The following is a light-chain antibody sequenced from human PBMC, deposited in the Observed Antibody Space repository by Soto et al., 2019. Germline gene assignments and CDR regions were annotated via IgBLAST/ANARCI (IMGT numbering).Light chain of an antibody. Sequence: DIVMTQSPLSLPVTPGEPASISCRSSQSLLHSNGYNYLDWYLQKPGQSPHLLIYLGSNRASGVPDRFSGSGSGTDFTLKISRVEAEDVGVYYCMQALQPPLTFGQGTRLEIK. V-gene: IGKV2-28*01. CDR1: QSLLHSNGYNY. CDR3: MQALQPPLT. J-gene: IGKJ5*01. CDR2: LGS.